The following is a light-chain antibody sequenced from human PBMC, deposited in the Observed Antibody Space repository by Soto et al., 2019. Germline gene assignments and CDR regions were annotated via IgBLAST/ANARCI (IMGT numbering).Light chain of an antibody. CDR2: EVS. CDR1: SSDVGGYNY. J-gene: IGLJ2*01. V-gene: IGLV2-8*01. CDR3: SSYAGSNNFEV. Sequence: QSALTQPPSASGSPGQSVTISCTGTSSDVGGYNYVSWYQQHPGKAPKLMIYEVSKRPSGVPDHFSGSKSGNTASLTVSGLQAEDEADYYCSSYAGSNNFEVFGGGTKVTVL.